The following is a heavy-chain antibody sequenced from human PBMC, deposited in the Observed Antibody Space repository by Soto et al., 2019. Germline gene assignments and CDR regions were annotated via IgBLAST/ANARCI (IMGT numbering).Heavy chain of an antibody. J-gene: IGHJ3*02. D-gene: IGHD3-10*01. CDR2: IGPTGDT. CDR3: ARNGVGFGFDI. Sequence: QVQQQQWGARLLKPSETLSLTCAEYGRSMSGYNWSWLRRSPVRGLDWLGEIGPTGDTNNGPSFMSRVTVSVDTSKYELSLRLTQVTAAATATYRCARNGVGFGFDIWGLGTMVSVSS. V-gene: IGHV4-34*02. CDR1: GRSMSGYN.